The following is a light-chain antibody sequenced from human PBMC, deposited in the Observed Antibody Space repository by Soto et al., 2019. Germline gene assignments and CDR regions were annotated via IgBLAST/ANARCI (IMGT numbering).Light chain of an antibody. CDR2: KVS. J-gene: IGLJ2*01. CDR1: SSDVGGYNY. CDR3: SSYGGRNNLL. V-gene: IGLV2-8*01. Sequence: QSALTQPPSASGSPGQSVTISCTGTSSDVGGYNYVSWYQQHPGKAPKVMIYKVSKRPSGVPGRFSGSKSGNTASLTVSGLQAEDEADYYCSSYGGRNNLLFGGGTKLTVL.